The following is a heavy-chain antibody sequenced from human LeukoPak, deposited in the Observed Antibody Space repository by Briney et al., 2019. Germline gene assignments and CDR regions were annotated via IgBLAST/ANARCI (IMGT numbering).Heavy chain of an antibody. V-gene: IGHV1-46*01. CDR1: GDTFSSYY. J-gene: IGHJ4*02. CDR3: AGQKAVPVTPGFDY. CDR2: MNPSAGST. D-gene: IGHD6-19*01. Sequence: GASVKVSCKASGDTFSSYYVHWVRQAPGQGLEWMGVMNPSAGSTNYAQKFQGSVTMTRDTSTSTVYMELSSLRSEDTAVYYCAGQKAVPVTPGFDYWGQGTLVTVSS.